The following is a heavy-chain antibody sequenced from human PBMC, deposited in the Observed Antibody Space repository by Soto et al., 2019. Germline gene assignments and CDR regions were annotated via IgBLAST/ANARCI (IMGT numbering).Heavy chain of an antibody. CDR1: GGSISSSNW. D-gene: IGHD5-12*01. CDR3: AREGGSSGGYYFDY. CDR2: IYHSGST. J-gene: IGHJ4*02. V-gene: IGHV4-4*02. Sequence: SETLSLTCAVSGGSISSSNWWSWVRQPPGKGLEWIGEIYHSGSTNYNPSLKSRVTISVDKSKNQFSLKLSSVTAADTAVYYCAREGGSSGGYYFDYLGQGTLVTVSS.